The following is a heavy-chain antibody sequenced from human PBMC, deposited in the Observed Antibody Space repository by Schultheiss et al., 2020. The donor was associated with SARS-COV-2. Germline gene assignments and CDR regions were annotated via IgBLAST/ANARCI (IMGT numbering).Heavy chain of an antibody. V-gene: IGHV1-2*06. CDR3: ARYYDSSGEV. CDR2: INANSGGT. J-gene: IGHJ6*02. Sequence: ASVKVSCRASGYTFTCYYMHWVRQAPGQGLEWVGRINANSGGTDYGQKFQGRVTMTRDTSISTAYMELSRLRSDDTAVYYCARYYDSSGEVWGQGTTVTVSS. D-gene: IGHD3-22*01. CDR1: GYTFTCYY.